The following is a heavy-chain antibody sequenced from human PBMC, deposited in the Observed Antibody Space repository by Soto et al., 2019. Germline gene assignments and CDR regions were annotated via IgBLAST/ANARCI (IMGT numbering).Heavy chain of an antibody. CDR1: GGSISSGDYY. CDR2: IYYSGST. CDR3: ASPKVTTKHKAFDI. Sequence: PSETLSLTCTVSGGSISSGDYYWRWIRQPPGKGLEWIGYIYYSGSTYYNPSLKGRVTISVDTSKNQFSLKLSSVTAADTPVYYCASPKVTTKHKAFDIWGQGTMVTVSS. V-gene: IGHV4-30-4*01. D-gene: IGHD4-17*01. J-gene: IGHJ3*02.